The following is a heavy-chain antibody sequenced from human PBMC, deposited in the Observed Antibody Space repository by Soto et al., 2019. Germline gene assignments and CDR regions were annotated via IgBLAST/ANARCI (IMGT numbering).Heavy chain of an antibody. CDR2: IYYSGST. Sequence: QLQLQESGPGLVKPSETLSLTCTVSGGSISSSSYYWGWIRQPPGKGLEWIGSIYYSGSTYYNPSLKSRVTISVDTSTNQVSLKLSSVAAADTAVYYCARERGAAGLNWFDPWGQGTLVTVSS. V-gene: IGHV4-39*02. D-gene: IGHD6-13*01. J-gene: IGHJ5*02. CDR1: GGSISSSSYY. CDR3: ARERGAAGLNWFDP.